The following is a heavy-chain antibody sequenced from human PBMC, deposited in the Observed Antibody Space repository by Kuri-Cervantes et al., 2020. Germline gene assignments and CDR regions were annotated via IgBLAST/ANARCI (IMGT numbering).Heavy chain of an antibody. J-gene: IGHJ4*02. V-gene: IGHV3-7*03. CDR2: IKHDGSVK. CDR1: GFTFSDSW. CDR3: MGVTMVRGVIIRPRDY. D-gene: IGHD3-10*01. Sequence: GESLKISCAASGFTFSDSWMDWIRLAPGKGLEWVANIKHDGSVKYYGGSAKGRFTISRDNARNSLYLQMNSLRAEDTALYYCMGVTMVRGVIIRPRDYWGQGTLVTVSS.